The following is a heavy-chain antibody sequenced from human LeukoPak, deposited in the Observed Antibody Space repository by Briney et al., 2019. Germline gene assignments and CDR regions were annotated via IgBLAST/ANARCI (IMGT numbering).Heavy chain of an antibody. Sequence: SETLSLTCTVSGGSISSYYWSWVRQAAGKGLEWIGRIYTSGSTNDNPSLKSRVTMSVDTSKNQFSLKLSSVTAADTAVYYCARDFAAAGPQNPWGQGTLVTVSS. D-gene: IGHD6-13*01. CDR1: GGSISSYY. J-gene: IGHJ5*02. V-gene: IGHV4-4*07. CDR2: IYTSGST. CDR3: ARDFAAAGPQNP.